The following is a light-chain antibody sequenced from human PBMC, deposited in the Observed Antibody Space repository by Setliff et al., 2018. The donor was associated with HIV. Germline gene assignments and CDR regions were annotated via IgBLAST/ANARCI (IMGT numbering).Light chain of an antibody. J-gene: IGLJ1*01. CDR1: SNDIGGYSY. Sequence: QSVLIQPASVSGSPGQSITISCTGTSNDIGGYSYVSWYQQYPGKAPKMMIYDVSKRPSGVSNRFSASKAGNMASLTISGLQPEDEADYYCCSYTSSSTRLFGTGTKVTVL. CDR3: CSYTSSSTRL. CDR2: DVS. V-gene: IGLV2-14*03.